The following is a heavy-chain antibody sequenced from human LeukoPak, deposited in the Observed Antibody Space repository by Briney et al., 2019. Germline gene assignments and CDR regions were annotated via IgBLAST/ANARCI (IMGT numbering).Heavy chain of an antibody. CDR2: ISSSGSTI. CDR1: GFTFSSYE. V-gene: IGHV3-48*03. D-gene: IGHD6-19*01. Sequence: GGSLRLSCAASGFTFSSYEMNWVRQAPGKGLGWVSYISSSGSTIYYADSVKGRFTISRDNAKNSLYLQMNSLRAEDTAVYYCARGSLDSSGWFALDYWGQGTLVTVSS. J-gene: IGHJ4*02. CDR3: ARGSLDSSGWFALDY.